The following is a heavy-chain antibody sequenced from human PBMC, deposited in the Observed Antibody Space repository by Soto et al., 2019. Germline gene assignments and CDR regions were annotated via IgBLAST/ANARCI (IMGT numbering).Heavy chain of an antibody. J-gene: IGHJ2*01. CDR1: GGSISSGDYY. CDR3: ARVFGVGDSSGYYSYWYFDL. Sequence: SGTLSLTCTVSGGSISSGDYYWSWIRQPPGKGLEWIGYIYYSGSTYYNPSLKSRVTISVDTSKNQFSLKLSSVTAADTAVYYCARVFGVGDSSGYYSYWYFDLWGRGTLVTVYS. D-gene: IGHD3-22*01. CDR2: IYYSGST. V-gene: IGHV4-30-4*01.